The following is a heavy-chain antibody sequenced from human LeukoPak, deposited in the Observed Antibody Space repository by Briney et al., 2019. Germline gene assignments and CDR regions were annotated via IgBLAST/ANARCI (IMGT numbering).Heavy chain of an antibody. J-gene: IGHJ6*02. Sequence: ASVKVSCKVSGYTLTELSMHWVRQAPGKGLEWMGGFDPEDGETIYAQKFQGRVTMTEDTSTDTAYMELSSLRSEDTAVYYCATESHSGSYFHRYYYYGMDVWGQGTTVTVSS. CDR1: GYTLTELS. CDR2: FDPEDGET. CDR3: ATESHSGSYFHRYYYYGMDV. D-gene: IGHD1-26*01. V-gene: IGHV1-24*01.